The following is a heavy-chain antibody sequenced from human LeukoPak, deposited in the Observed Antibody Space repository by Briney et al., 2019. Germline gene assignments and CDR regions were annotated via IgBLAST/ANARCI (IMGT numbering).Heavy chain of an antibody. J-gene: IGHJ4*02. CDR2: ISGSGGST. CDR3: AKTPAAALFDY. D-gene: IGHD6-13*01. Sequence: GGSLRLSCAASSFTFSSYTMSWVRQAPGKGLEWVSAISGSGGSTYYADSVKGRFTISRDNSKDTLYLQMNSLRAEVTAVYYCAKTPAAALFDYWGPGTLVTVSS. V-gene: IGHV3-23*01. CDR1: SFTFSSYT.